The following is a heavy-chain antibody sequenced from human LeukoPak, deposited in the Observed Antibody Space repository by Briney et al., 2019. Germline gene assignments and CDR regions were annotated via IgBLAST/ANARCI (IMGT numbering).Heavy chain of an antibody. CDR1: GSTFSSFS. D-gene: IGHD6-13*01. J-gene: IGHJ6*04. CDR3: AKGHSSTWYGTDV. CDR2: ISGSGGST. Sequence: GGSLRLSCAASGSTFSSFSMNWVRQAPGKGLEWVSAISGSGGSTYYADSVKGRFTISRDNSKNTLYLQMNSLRAEDAAVYYCAKGHSSTWYGTDVWGEGTTVTVSS. V-gene: IGHV3-23*01.